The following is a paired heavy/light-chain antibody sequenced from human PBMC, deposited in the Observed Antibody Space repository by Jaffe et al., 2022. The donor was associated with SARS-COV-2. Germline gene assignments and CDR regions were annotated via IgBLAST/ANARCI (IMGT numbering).Light chain of an antibody. J-gene: IGLJ2*01. V-gene: IGLV1-51*01. CDR2: DNN. CDR3: GTWDSSLSVVV. Sequence: QSVLTQAPSVSAAPGQKVTISCSGSSSNIGNNYVSWYQQLPRTAPKLLIYDNNKRPSGIPDRFSGSKSGTSATLGITGLQTGDEADYYCGTWDSSLSVVVFGGGTKLTVL. CDR1: SSNIGNNY.
Heavy chain of an antibody. Sequence: EVQLVESGGGLVQPGGSLKLSCAASGFTFSSYWMSWVRQAPGKGLEWVANIKHDGSGKYYVDSVKGRFTVSRDNAKNSLYLQLNSLRVEDTAVYYCARDNEDYDYVWGSYRGGKYFDDWGQGTLVTVSS. V-gene: IGHV3-7*01. CDR3: ARDNEDYDYVWGSYRGGKYFDD. J-gene: IGHJ4*02. CDR2: IKHDGSGK. CDR1: GFTFSSYW. D-gene: IGHD3-16*02.